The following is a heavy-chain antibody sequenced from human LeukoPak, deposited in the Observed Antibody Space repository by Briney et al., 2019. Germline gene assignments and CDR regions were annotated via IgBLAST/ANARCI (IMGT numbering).Heavy chain of an antibody. CDR1: GGSISSYY. Sequence: SETLSLTCTVSGGSISSYYWSWIRQPAGKGLEWIGRIYTSGSTNYNPSLKSRVTMSVDTSKNQFSLKLSSVTAADTAVYYCARDRTTVTTVAYYYYMDVWGKGTTVTVPS. J-gene: IGHJ6*03. CDR2: IYTSGST. CDR3: ARDRTTVTTVAYYYYMDV. V-gene: IGHV4-4*07. D-gene: IGHD4-11*01.